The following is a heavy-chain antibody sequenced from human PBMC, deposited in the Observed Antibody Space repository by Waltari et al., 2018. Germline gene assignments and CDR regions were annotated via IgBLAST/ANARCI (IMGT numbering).Heavy chain of an antibody. Sequence: QLQLQESGPGLVKPSETLSLTCTVSGGSISSSSYSWGWIRQPPGKGLEWIGSIYYSGSTYYNPSLKSRVTISVDTSKNQFSLKLSSVTAADTAVYYCARAPRGPQYYDFWSGPTRGGWFDPWGQGTLVTVSS. V-gene: IGHV4-39*07. CDR2: IYYSGST. J-gene: IGHJ5*02. CDR3: ARAPRGPQYYDFWSGPTRGGWFDP. CDR1: GGSISSSSYS. D-gene: IGHD3-3*01.